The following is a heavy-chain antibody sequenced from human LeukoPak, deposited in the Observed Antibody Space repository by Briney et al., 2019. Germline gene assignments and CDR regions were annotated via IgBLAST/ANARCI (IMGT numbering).Heavy chain of an antibody. CDR1: GFTFSSYA. CDR2: ITSSGGST. J-gene: IGHJ4*02. CDR3: ARDSQLVPSFDY. V-gene: IGHV3-23*01. Sequence: PGGSLRLSCAASGFTFSSYAMSWARQAPGKGLEWVSAITSSGGSTYYADSVKGRFTISRDNSKSTLYLQMNSLTAEDTAVYYCARDSQLVPSFDYWGQGTLVTVSS. D-gene: IGHD6-13*01.